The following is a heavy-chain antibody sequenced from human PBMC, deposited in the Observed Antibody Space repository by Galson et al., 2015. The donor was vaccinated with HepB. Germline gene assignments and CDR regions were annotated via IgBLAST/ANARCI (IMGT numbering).Heavy chain of an antibody. J-gene: IGHJ2*01. D-gene: IGHD6-19*01. V-gene: IGHV3-30*04. CDR2: ISYDGSNK. CDR1: GFTFSSYA. Sequence: SLRLSCAASGFTFSSYAMHWVRQAPGKGLEWVAVISYDGSNKYYADSVKGRFTISRDNSKNTLYLQMNSLRAEDTAVYYCARGPRQWLVRLDWYFDLWGRGTLVTVSS. CDR3: ARGPRQWLVRLDWYFDL.